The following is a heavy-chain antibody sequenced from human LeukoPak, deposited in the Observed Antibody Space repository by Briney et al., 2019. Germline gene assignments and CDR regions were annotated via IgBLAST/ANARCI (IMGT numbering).Heavy chain of an antibody. J-gene: IGHJ1*01. CDR3: ARVQYGSSSLYFQH. V-gene: IGHV4-31*03. Sequence: SETLSLTCTVSGGSISSGGYYWSWIRQHPGKGLEWIGYIYYSGSTYYHPSLKSRVTISVDTSKNQFSLKLSSVTAADTAVYYCARVQYGSSSLYFQHWGQGTLVTVSS. CDR2: IYYSGST. D-gene: IGHD6-6*01. CDR1: GGSISSGGYY.